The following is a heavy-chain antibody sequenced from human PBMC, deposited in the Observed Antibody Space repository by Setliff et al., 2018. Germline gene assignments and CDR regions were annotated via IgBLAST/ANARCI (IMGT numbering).Heavy chain of an antibody. CDR2: INHSGST. V-gene: IGHV4-34*01. CDR1: GASISDYY. J-gene: IGHJ6*03. CDR3: ASETTMTYYFYYMDV. Sequence: SETLSLTCGVSGASISDYYWSWIRQSPGKGLEWIGEINHSGSTNYNPSLKTRVTISVDTSKNQFSLTLSSVTAADTAVYYCASETTMTYYFYYMDVWGKGTTVTVSS. D-gene: IGHD4-17*01.